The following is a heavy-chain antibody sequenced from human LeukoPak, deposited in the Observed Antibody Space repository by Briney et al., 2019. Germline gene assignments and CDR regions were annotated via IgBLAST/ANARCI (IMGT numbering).Heavy chain of an antibody. Sequence: GESLKISCKGSGYSFTSYWIGWVRQMPGKGLEWMGIIYPGDSDTRYSPSFQGQVTISADKSISTAYLQWSSLKASDTAMYYCARLEGSSWPRTHFDYWGQGTLVTVSS. CDR2: IYPGDSDT. V-gene: IGHV5-51*01. J-gene: IGHJ4*02. CDR3: ARLEGSSWPRTHFDY. D-gene: IGHD6-13*01. CDR1: GYSFTSYW.